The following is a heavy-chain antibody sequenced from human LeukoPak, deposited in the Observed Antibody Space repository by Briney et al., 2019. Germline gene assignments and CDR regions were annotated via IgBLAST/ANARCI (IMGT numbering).Heavy chain of an antibody. D-gene: IGHD6-13*01. V-gene: IGHV1-46*01. CDR1: GYTFTSYY. CDR2: INPSGGST. J-gene: IGHJ5*02. CDR3: AGILSIAAAGKDGFDP. Sequence: GASVKVSCKASGYTFTSYYMHWVRQAPGQGLEWMGIINPSGGSTSYAQKFQGRVTMTRDTSTSTAYMELRSLRSDDTAVYYCAGILSIAAAGKDGFDPWGQGTLVTVSS.